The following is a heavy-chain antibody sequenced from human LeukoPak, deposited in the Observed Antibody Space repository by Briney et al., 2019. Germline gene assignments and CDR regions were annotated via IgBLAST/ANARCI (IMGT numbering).Heavy chain of an antibody. CDR2: IIPIFGTA. Sequence: SVKVSCKASGGTFSSYAISWVRQAPGQGLEWMGGIIPIFGTANYAQKFQGRVTITADESTSTAYMELSSLRSEDTAVYYCARGFEEYYYDSSAYDYWGQGTLVTVSS. J-gene: IGHJ4*02. V-gene: IGHV1-69*01. CDR3: ARGFEEYYYDSSAYDY. D-gene: IGHD3-22*01. CDR1: GGTFSSYA.